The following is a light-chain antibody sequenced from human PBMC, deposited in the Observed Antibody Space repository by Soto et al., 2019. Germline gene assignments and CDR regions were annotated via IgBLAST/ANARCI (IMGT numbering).Light chain of an antibody. V-gene: IGKV3-20*01. CDR3: QHYGSSPQA. Sequence: EIVLTQSPGTLSLSPVERATLSCKASQSVSGTFLAWYQQKPGQAPSLLIYDASIRATGIPDRFSGSGSGTDFTLTISRLEPEDFAVYYCQHYGSSPQAFGQGTKVDI. CDR2: DAS. CDR1: QSVSGTF. J-gene: IGKJ1*01.